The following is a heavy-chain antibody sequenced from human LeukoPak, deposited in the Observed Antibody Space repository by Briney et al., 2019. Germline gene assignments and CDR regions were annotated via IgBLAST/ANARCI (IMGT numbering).Heavy chain of an antibody. Sequence: GGSLRLSCAGSGFTFSTYGMSWVRQAPGKGLEWVSSISSSSSYIYYADSVKGRFTISRDNAKNSLYLQMNSLRAEDTAVYYCARDRSSGWYEYFDYWGQGTLVTVSS. D-gene: IGHD6-19*01. J-gene: IGHJ4*02. CDR2: ISSSSSYI. V-gene: IGHV3-21*01. CDR1: GFTFSTYG. CDR3: ARDRSSGWYEYFDY.